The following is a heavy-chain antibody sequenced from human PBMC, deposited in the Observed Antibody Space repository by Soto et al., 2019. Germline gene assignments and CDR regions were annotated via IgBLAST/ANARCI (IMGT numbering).Heavy chain of an antibody. CDR2: SSAYNGDT. J-gene: IGHJ4*02. CDR3: AITLGTIYSDSISYYLDY. Sequence: GASVKVSCKASGYSYTTYGISWVRQAPGQGLEWMGWSSAYNGDTNYAQKFQGRVTMTTDTSTNTAYMELRSLRSDDTAVYYCAITLGTIYSDSISYYLDYWGQGTLVTVSS. D-gene: IGHD3-22*01. CDR1: GYSYTTYG. V-gene: IGHV1-18*01.